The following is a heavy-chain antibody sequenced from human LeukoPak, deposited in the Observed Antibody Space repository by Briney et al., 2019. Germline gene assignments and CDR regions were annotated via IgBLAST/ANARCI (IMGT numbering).Heavy chain of an antibody. Sequence: ASVKVSCKASGYTFTGYYMHWVRQAPGQGLEWMGWINPNSGGTNYAQKFQGRVTMTRDTSISTAYMELSRLRSDDTAVYYCARFFEAAAVFSYYFLFWGRGTLVTVSS. V-gene: IGHV1-2*02. CDR1: GYTFTGYY. CDR2: INPNSGGT. J-gene: IGHJ4*02. CDR3: ARFFEAAAVFSYYFLF. D-gene: IGHD6-25*01.